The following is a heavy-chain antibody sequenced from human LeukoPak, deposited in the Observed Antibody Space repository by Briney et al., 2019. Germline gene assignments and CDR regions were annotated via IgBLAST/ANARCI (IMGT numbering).Heavy chain of an antibody. CDR2: IYYSGST. Sequence: SQTLSLTCTVSGGSISSGDYYWSWIRQPPGKGLEWIGYIYYSGSTYYNPSLKSRATISVGTSKNQFSLKLSSVTAADTAVYYCARVNTMVRGVVDYWGQGTLVTVSS. CDR3: ARVNTMVRGVVDY. D-gene: IGHD3-10*01. V-gene: IGHV4-30-4*01. CDR1: GGSISSGDYY. J-gene: IGHJ4*02.